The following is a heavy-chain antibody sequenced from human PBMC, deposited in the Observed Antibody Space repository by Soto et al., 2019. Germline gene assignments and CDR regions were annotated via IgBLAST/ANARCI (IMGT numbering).Heavy chain of an antibody. Sequence: QVHLVESGGGVVQPGRSLRLSCAASGLTFSSYAMHWVRQAPGKGLEWVALISYDGSNKYYADSVKGRFTISRDDSKNTLYLQMNSLRPEDTAVYYCAKDALQWLVRGGFIDYWGQGTLVTVSS. J-gene: IGHJ4*02. CDR3: AKDALQWLVRGGFIDY. CDR2: ISYDGSNK. V-gene: IGHV3-30*18. D-gene: IGHD6-19*01. CDR1: GLTFSSYA.